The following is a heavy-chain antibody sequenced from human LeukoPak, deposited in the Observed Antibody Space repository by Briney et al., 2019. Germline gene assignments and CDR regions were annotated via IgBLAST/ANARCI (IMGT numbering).Heavy chain of an antibody. Sequence: GSLRLSCAASGFTFSSYAMSWIRQPPGKGLEWIGSIYYSGSTYYNPSLKSRVTISVDTSKNQFSLKLSSVTAADTAVYYCARLGIQLWLSVDYWGQGTLVTVSS. J-gene: IGHJ4*02. D-gene: IGHD5-18*01. CDR2: IYYSGST. CDR3: ARLGIQLWLSVDY. CDR1: GFTFSSYA. V-gene: IGHV4-39*01.